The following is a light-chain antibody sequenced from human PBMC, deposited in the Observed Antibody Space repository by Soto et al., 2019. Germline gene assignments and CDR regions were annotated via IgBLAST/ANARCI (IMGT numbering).Light chain of an antibody. CDR2: EVS. CDR3: CSYAGRSHYV. CDR1: SSDVGSYNL. J-gene: IGLJ1*01. V-gene: IGLV2-23*02. Sequence: SALRKPASVSGSPGQSITISCTGISSDVGSYNLVSWYQQHPDEAPQLIIYEVSKRPSGVSNRFSGSKSGNTGSLTISGLQTEDEADYYCCSYAGRSHYVFGTGTKVTVL.